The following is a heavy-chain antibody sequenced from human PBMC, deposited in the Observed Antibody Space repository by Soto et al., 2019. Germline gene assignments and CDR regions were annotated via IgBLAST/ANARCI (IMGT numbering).Heavy chain of an antibody. CDR3: ARGWFGPDV. CDR2: IDKVGTDS. CDR1: EFTFSGRS. Sequence: EVQLVEYGGGLVQPGGSLRLSCAASEFTFSGRSVHWVRQAPGKGLVWVSGIDKVGTDSTYADSVKGRFTSSRDNAKNTVYLQMTSLRVEDTAVYYCARGWFGPDVWGKGTTVTVSS. V-gene: IGHV3-74*01. D-gene: IGHD3-10*01. J-gene: IGHJ6*03.